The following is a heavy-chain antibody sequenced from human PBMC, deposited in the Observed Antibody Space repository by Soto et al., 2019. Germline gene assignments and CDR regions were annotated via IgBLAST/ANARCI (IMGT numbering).Heavy chain of an antibody. D-gene: IGHD3-22*01. CDR3: ARSYYYDSRGCLGPPYYGMDV. V-gene: IGHV1-2*02. Sequence: SAKVSFKASSYTFTDQDMHWVREAPGQGLEWMGWIDPNPGGTSNAQKFQGRVIMTRDTSISTAYMELSRLVSEDTAVYYCARSYYYDSRGCLGPPYYGMDVWGQGTTVTVSS. CDR1: SYTFTDQD. J-gene: IGHJ6*02. CDR2: IDPNPGGT.